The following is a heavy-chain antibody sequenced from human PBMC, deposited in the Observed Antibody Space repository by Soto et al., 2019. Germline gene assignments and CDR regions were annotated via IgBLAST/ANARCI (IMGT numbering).Heavy chain of an antibody. CDR2: INPNSGGT. D-gene: IGHD3-16*01. Sequence: GXSVKVSFKASVYTFTCYYMHWVRQAPGQGLEWMGWINPNSGGTNYAQKFQGRVTMTRDTSISTAYMELSRLRSDDTAVYYCARETPMITFGGVTANWFDTWGQGTLVTVS. J-gene: IGHJ5*02. V-gene: IGHV1-2*02. CDR1: VYTFTCYY. CDR3: ARETPMITFGGVTANWFDT.